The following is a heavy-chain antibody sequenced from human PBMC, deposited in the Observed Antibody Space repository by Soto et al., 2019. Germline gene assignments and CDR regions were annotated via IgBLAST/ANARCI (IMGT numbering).Heavy chain of an antibody. CDR2: IKQDGSEK. J-gene: IGHJ6*02. CDR1: GFTFSSYW. V-gene: IGHV3-7*05. D-gene: IGHD3-22*01. Sequence: GGSLRLSCAASGFTFSSYWMSWVRQAPGKGLEWVANIKQDGSEKYYVDSVKGRFTISRDNAKNSLYLQMNSLRAEDTAVYYCAREASYYYDSSGPNYGMDVWRQGTTVTVSS. CDR3: AREASYYYDSSGPNYGMDV.